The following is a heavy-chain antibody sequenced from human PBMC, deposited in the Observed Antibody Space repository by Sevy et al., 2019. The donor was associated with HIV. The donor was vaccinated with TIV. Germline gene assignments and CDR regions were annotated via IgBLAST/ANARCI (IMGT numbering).Heavy chain of an antibody. CDR2: IYPGDSDT. CDR1: GYSFTSYW. Sequence: GESLKISCKGSGYSFTSYWIGWVRQMPGKGLEWMGIIYPGDSDTRYSPSFQGQVTISADKSISTAYLQWSSLKASDTAMYYCARNSPSGASIRAAFDIWGQGTMVTVSS. D-gene: IGHD2-15*01. V-gene: IGHV5-51*01. J-gene: IGHJ3*02. CDR3: ARNSPSGASIRAAFDI.